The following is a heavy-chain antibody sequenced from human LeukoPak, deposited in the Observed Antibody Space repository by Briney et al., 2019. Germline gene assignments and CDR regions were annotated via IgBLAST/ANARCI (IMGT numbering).Heavy chain of an antibody. CDR2: IKQDGSEK. V-gene: IGHV3-7*01. Sequence: PGGSLRLSCADSGFTFSRYWMSWVRQAPGKGLEWMANIKQDGSEKYYVDSVKGRFTISRDNAKNSLYLQMNSLRAEDTAVYYCARTTIFGYFDYWGQGTLVTVSS. CDR1: GFTFSRYW. J-gene: IGHJ4*02. D-gene: IGHD3-3*01. CDR3: ARTTIFGYFDY.